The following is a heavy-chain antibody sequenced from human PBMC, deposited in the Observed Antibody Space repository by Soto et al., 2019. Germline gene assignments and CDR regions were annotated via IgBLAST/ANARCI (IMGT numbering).Heavy chain of an antibody. V-gene: IGHV1-3*01. CDR1: GYTLTSYA. CDR3: GRAARLPDY. CDR2: INAGNGNT. J-gene: IGHJ4*02. Sequence: GASVKVSCKASGYTLTSYAGHWVRQAPGQRLEWMGWINAGNGNTKYSQKFQGRVTMTTDTSTSTAYMELRSLISDDTAVYYCGRAARLPDYWGQGTLLTVSS. D-gene: IGHD6-6*01.